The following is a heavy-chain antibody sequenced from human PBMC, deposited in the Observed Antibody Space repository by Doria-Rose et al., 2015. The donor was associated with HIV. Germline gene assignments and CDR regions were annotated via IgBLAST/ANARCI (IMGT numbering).Heavy chain of an antibody. Sequence: IRQPAGKGLEWIGRTYIRGSTDYNPSLQSRVTISVDTSKNQFSLEVNSVTAADTAVYYCARTANWNDGRVDSWGQGTSVIVSS. CDR3: ARTANWNDGRVDS. V-gene: IGHV4-61*02. D-gene: IGHD1-20*01. J-gene: IGHJ4*02. CDR2: TYIRGST.